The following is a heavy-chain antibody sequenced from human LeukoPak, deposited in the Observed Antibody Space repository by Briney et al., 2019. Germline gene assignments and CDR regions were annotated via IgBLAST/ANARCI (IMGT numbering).Heavy chain of an antibody. CDR1: GGTFSSYA. Sequence: SVKVSCKASGGTFSSYAISWVRQAPGQGLEWMGGIIPIFGTANYAQKFQGRVTITTDESTSTAYMELSSLRSEDTAVYYCANNVVPAFDPWGQGTLVTVSS. D-gene: IGHD2-2*01. CDR2: IIPIFGTA. V-gene: IGHV1-69*05. CDR3: ANNVVPAFDP. J-gene: IGHJ5*02.